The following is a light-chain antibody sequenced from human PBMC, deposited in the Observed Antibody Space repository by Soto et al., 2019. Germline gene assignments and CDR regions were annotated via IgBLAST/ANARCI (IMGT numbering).Light chain of an antibody. V-gene: IGKV3-15*01. CDR1: QSVSSN. J-gene: IGKJ5*01. CDR2: GAS. CDR3: QQYNNWPIT. Sequence: EIVMTQSPATLSVSPGERATLSCRASQSVSSNLAWYQQKPGQATRLLIYGASTRATGITARFSGSGSGTEFTLTISSLQSEDFAVYYCQQYNNWPITFGQGTRL.